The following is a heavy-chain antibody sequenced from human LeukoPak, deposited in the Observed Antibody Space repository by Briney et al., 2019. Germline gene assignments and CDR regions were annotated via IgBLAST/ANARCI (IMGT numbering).Heavy chain of an antibody. D-gene: IGHD6-19*01. V-gene: IGHV3-9*01. CDR1: GFTFDDYA. CDR2: ISWNSGSI. Sequence: GGSLRLSCAASGFTFDDYAMHWVRQAPVKGLEWVSGISWNSGSIGYADSVKGRFTISRDNAKNSLYLQMNSLRAEDTALYYCAKDGYSSGWYVGYFDYWGQGTLVTVSS. J-gene: IGHJ4*02. CDR3: AKDGYSSGWYVGYFDY.